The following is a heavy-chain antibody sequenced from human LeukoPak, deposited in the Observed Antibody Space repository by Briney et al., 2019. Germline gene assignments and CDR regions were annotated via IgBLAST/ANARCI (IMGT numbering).Heavy chain of an antibody. D-gene: IGHD2-15*01. CDR2: INHSGST. CDR1: GGSISSYY. Sequence: SETLSLTCTVSGGSISSYYWSWIRQPPGKGLEWIGEINHSGSTNYNPSLKSRVTISVDTSKNQFSLKLSSVTAADTAVYYCARGPPPLGYCSGGSCYSMRNWFDPWGQGTLVTVSS. CDR3: ARGPPPLGYCSGGSCYSMRNWFDP. J-gene: IGHJ5*02. V-gene: IGHV4-34*01.